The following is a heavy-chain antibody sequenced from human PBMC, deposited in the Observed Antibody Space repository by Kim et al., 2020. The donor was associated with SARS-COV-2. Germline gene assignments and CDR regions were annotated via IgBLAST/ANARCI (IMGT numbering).Heavy chain of an antibody. V-gene: IGHV4-31*03. J-gene: IGHJ3*02. Sequence: SETLSLTCTVSGGSISSGGYYWSWIRQHPGKCLEWIGYLYYSGSTYYNPSLKSRVTISVDTSKNQFSLKLSSVTAADTAVYYCARRTGYSSGWSDAFDIWGQGTMVTVSS. CDR1: GGSISSGGYY. CDR3: ARRTGYSSGWSDAFDI. D-gene: IGHD6-19*01. CDR2: LYYSGST.